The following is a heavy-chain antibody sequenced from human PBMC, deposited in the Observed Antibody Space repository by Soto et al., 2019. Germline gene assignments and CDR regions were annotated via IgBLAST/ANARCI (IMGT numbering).Heavy chain of an antibody. CDR2: FYYSGST. D-gene: IGHD6-19*01. CDR3: ARLVVAVAGNGNWFDP. CDR1: GGSISSNSYY. Sequence: PSETLSLTCTVSGGSISSNSYYWGWIRQPPGKGLEWIGSFYYSGSTYYNPSLKSRVTISVDTSKNQFSLKLSSVTAADTAVYYCARLVVAVAGNGNWFDPWGQGTLVTVSS. J-gene: IGHJ5*02. V-gene: IGHV4-39*01.